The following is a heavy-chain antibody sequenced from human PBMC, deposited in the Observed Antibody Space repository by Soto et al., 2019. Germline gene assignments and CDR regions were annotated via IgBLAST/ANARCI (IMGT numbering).Heavy chain of an antibody. CDR2: ISDYNGNT. Sequence: ASVKVSCKAPGYTFTSYVISWVPQPPGQGLEWMGWISDYNGNTDDTQKSQGILSITTNTSTRTAYMELRRLSSHDTAVYYCERDTEVELRGYYGMDVWGQGTTVTVSS. J-gene: IGHJ6*02. CDR3: ERDTEVELRGYYGMDV. D-gene: IGHD1-7*01. CDR1: GYTFTSYV. V-gene: IGHV1-18*04.